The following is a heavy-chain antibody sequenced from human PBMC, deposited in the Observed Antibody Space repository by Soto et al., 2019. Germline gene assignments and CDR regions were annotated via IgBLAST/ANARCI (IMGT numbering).Heavy chain of an antibody. CDR1: GFTFSSYW. V-gene: IGHV3-7*03. Sequence: LRLSCAASGFTFSSYWMSWVRQAPGKGLEWVANIKQDGSEKYYVDSVKGRFTISRDNAKNSLYLQMNSLRAEDTAVYYCARDGEGNLWRQLWSPPDRFTFDYWGQGTLVTVSS. CDR2: IKQDGSEK. D-gene: IGHD5-18*01. CDR3: ARDGEGNLWRQLWSPPDRFTFDY. J-gene: IGHJ4*02.